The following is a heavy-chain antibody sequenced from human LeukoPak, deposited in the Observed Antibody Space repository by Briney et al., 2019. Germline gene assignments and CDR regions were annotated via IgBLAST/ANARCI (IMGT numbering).Heavy chain of an antibody. J-gene: IGHJ4*02. CDR2: INPSGGST. Sequence: ASVKVSCKASGYTFTSYYMHWVRQAPGQGLEWMGIINPSGGSTSYAQKFQGRVTMTRDTSTSTAYMELRSLRSDDTAVYYCARDMAAYYYDSSGYRRFDYWGQGTLVTVSS. CDR1: GYTFTSYY. V-gene: IGHV1-46*01. CDR3: ARDMAAYYYDSSGYRRFDY. D-gene: IGHD3-22*01.